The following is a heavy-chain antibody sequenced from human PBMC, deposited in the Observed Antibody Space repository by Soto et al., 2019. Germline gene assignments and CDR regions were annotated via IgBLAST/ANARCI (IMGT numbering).Heavy chain of an antibody. J-gene: IGHJ6*02. CDR1: GYSFSNYW. CDR2: IYPGDSET. V-gene: IGHV5-51*01. CDR3: ARHPDPYYGMDV. Sequence: PGESLKISCKGSGYSFSNYWIVWVRQMPGKGLEWMGIIYPGDSETKYSPSFQGQVTISADKSINTAYLQWISLKASDTAMYYCARHPDPYYGMDVWGQGTTVTVSS.